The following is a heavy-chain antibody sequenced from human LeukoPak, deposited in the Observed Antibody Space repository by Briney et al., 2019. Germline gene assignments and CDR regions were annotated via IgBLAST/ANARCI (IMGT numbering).Heavy chain of an antibody. D-gene: IGHD3-9*01. CDR1: GYTFTSYG. CDR3: ASCGYFDCLIWFDP. Sequence: ASVTVSCKASGYTFTSYGISWVRQAPGQGLEWMGWISAYNGNTNYAQKLQGRVTMTTDTSTSTAYMELRSLRSDDTAVYYCASCGYFDCLIWFDPWGQGTLDSLFS. J-gene: IGHJ5*02. V-gene: IGHV1-18*01. CDR2: ISAYNGNT.